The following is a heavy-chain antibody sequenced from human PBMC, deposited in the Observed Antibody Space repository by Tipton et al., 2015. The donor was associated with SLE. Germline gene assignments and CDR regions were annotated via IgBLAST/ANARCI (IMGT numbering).Heavy chain of an antibody. J-gene: IGHJ4*02. CDR3: ARLGGWSGPYYFDY. D-gene: IGHD3-3*01. Sequence: TLSLTCTVSGGSISSHYWSWIRQPPGKGLEWIGHIYYSGSTNYNPSLKSRVTISVDTSKNQFSLKLTSVTAADTAVYYCARLGGWSGPYYFDYWGQGPLVTVSS. V-gene: IGHV4-59*11. CDR1: GGSISSHY. CDR2: IYYSGST.